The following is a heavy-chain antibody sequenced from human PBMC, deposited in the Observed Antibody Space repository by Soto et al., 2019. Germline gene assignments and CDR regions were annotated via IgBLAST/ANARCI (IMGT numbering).Heavy chain of an antibody. CDR3: ARVGEGYLIAPYFDY. CDR1: GGSISRYY. CDR2: IYYSGTT. J-gene: IGHJ4*02. Sequence: NPSETLSLTWTVSGGSISRYYWGWIRQPPGKGLEWIGYIYYSGTTNYNPSLTSRVTISVDTSKNQFSLKLSSVTAADTAVYYCARVGEGYLIAPYFDYWGQGTLVTVSS. V-gene: IGHV4-59*01. D-gene: IGHD2-21*01.